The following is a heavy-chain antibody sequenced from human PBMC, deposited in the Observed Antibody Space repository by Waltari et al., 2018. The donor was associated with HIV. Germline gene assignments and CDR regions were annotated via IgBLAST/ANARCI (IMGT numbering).Heavy chain of an antibody. Sequence: EVLLFVSGGCLLQPGASRRSCCAAPVLPDVPHSFTWVRQSPARGLEWVAAVSGSGAKSFYADSVKGRFTISRDNSKNTVFLQMNSLRAADTAIYYCAKAYYENTAYYYDFWGRGTRVTVSS. CDR2: VSGSGAKS. CDR3: AKAYYENTAYYYDF. CDR1: VLPDVPHS. D-gene: IGHD3-22*01. V-gene: IGHV3-23*01. J-gene: IGHJ4*02.